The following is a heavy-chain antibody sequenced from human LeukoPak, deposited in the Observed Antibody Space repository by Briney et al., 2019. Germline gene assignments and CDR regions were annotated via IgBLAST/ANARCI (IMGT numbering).Heavy chain of an antibody. Sequence: ASVTVSCKASGYTFTSYDINWVRQATGQGLEWMGWMNPNSGNTGYAQKFQGRVTMTRNTSISTAYMELSSLRSEDTAVYYCARVKGRMVRGVTTTGFDYWGQGTLVTVSS. J-gene: IGHJ4*02. CDR3: ARVKGRMVRGVTTTGFDY. D-gene: IGHD3-10*01. V-gene: IGHV1-8*01. CDR2: MNPNSGNT. CDR1: GYTFTSYD.